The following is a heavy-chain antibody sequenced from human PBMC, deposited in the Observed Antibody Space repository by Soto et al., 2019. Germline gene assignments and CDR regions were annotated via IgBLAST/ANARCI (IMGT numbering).Heavy chain of an antibody. J-gene: IGHJ4*02. Sequence: PSETLSLTCAVYGGSFSGYYWSWIRQPPGKGLEWIGEINHSGSTNYNPSLKSRVTISVDTSKNQFSLKLSSVTAADTAVYYCARGPLRYYYDSSGYYYRFWGQGTLVTVSS. CDR3: ARGPLRYYYDSSGYYYRF. CDR2: INHSGST. D-gene: IGHD3-22*01. V-gene: IGHV4-34*01. CDR1: GGSFSGYY.